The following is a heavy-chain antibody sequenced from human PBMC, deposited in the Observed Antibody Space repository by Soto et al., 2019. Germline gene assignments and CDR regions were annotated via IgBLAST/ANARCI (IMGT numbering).Heavy chain of an antibody. CDR1: GGSISSSNW. CDR2: IYHSGST. CDR3: AKTYYYDSSGYYLYYFDY. J-gene: IGHJ4*02. D-gene: IGHD3-22*01. Sequence: SETLSLTCAVSGGSISSSNWWSWVRQPPGKGLEWIGEIYHSGSTNYNPSLKSRVTISVDKSKNQFSLNLSSVTAADTAVYYCAKTYYYDSSGYYLYYFDYWGQGTLVTVSS. V-gene: IGHV4-4*02.